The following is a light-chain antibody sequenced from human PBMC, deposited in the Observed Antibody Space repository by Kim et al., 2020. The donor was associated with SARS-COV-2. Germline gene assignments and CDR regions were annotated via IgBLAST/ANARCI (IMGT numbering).Light chain of an antibody. Sequence: SPGKRATLSCRASQSIISDYFAWYQQQPGQAPRLLIYAASRRASGIPDRFTGSGSGTDFTLTISRLEPEDFAMYFCQQYGDSGLTFGPGTKVDIK. CDR3: QQYGDSGLT. CDR1: QSIISDY. V-gene: IGKV3-20*01. J-gene: IGKJ3*01. CDR2: AAS.